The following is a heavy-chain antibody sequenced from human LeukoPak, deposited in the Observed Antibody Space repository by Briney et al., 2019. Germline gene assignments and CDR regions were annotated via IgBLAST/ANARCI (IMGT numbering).Heavy chain of an antibody. J-gene: IGHJ6*03. D-gene: IGHD5-18*01. CDR2: IKQDGSEK. Sequence: PGGSLRLSCAASGFSFSSYWMSWVRQAPGTGLEWVANIKQDGSEKYSVDSVKGRFTISRDNAKNPLDLQMNSLRTEDTAVYYCARDVRGSVTSYFYYYMDVWGKGTTVTVSS. V-gene: IGHV3-7*01. CDR3: ARDVRGSVTSYFYYYMDV. CDR1: GFSFSSYW.